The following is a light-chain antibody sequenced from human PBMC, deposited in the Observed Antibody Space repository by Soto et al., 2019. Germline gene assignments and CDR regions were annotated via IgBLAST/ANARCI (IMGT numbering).Light chain of an antibody. CDR3: SSYTSSSTVV. Sequence: QSVLTQPASVSGSPGQSITISCTGTSGDVGGYNYVSWYQQHPGKAPKLMIYEVSNRPSGVSNRFSGSKSGNTASLTISGLQAEDDADYYCSSYTSSSTVVFGGGTKLTVL. CDR1: SGDVGGYNY. CDR2: EVS. J-gene: IGLJ2*01. V-gene: IGLV2-14*01.